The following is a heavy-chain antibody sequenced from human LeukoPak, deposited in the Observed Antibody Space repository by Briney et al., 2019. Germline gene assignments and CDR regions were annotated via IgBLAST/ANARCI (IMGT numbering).Heavy chain of an antibody. CDR1: GFTVSSNY. Sequence: GGSLRLSCAASGFTVSSNYMTWVRQAPGKGLEWVSLMYGAGRTHYADSVRGRFNISRGHSKNTVYVQMNSLIAEDTAVYYCGASNLLTGYFSLNYWGQGTLVTVPS. J-gene: IGHJ4*02. CDR3: GASNLLTGYFSLNY. V-gene: IGHV3-66*01. D-gene: IGHD3-9*01. CDR2: MYGAGRT.